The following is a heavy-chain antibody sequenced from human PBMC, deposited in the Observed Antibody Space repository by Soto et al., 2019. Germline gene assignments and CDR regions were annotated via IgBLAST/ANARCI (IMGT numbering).Heavy chain of an antibody. CDR2: IYYSGST. D-gene: IGHD3-22*01. J-gene: IGHJ5*02. CDR3: GREYCYGGSGYVKWFEP. V-gene: IGHV4-59*01. CDR1: GGSISSYY. Sequence: KASETLSLTCTVSGGSISSYYFSWIRQPPGKGLEWIGYIYYSGSTNYNPSLKSRVTISVDTSKNQFSLKRSSVTAADTAVYYCGREYCYGGSGYVKWFEPWGQGTLVTLSS.